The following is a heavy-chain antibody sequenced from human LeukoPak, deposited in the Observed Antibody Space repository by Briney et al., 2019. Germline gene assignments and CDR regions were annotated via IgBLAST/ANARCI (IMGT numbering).Heavy chain of an antibody. J-gene: IGHJ6*03. CDR2: INGRAATT. CDR3: AKAPATGEGYYFYCMDV. V-gene: IGHV3-23*01. Sequence: GALRLSCAASGFASGFTFSSYAMSWVRQAPGKGLEWVASINGRAATTYYADSVKGRFTISRDNSKNTLYLQMNSLGADDTAVYYCAKAPATGEGYYFYCMDVWGKGTTVTVSS. D-gene: IGHD7-27*01. CDR1: GFTFSSYA.